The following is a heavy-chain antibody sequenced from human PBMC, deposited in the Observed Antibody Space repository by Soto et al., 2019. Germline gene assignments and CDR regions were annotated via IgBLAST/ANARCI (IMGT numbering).Heavy chain of an antibody. CDR1: GFTFSSYS. CDR2: ISSSSSYI. D-gene: IGHD2-15*01. V-gene: IGHV3-21*01. J-gene: IGHJ6*02. Sequence: GGSLRLSCAASGFTFSSYSMNWVRQAPGKGLEWVSSISSSSSYIYYADSVKGRFTISRDNAKNSLYLQMNSLRAEDTAVYYCARNVRSIGGTYYGMDVWGQGTTVTVSS. CDR3: ARNVRSIGGTYYGMDV.